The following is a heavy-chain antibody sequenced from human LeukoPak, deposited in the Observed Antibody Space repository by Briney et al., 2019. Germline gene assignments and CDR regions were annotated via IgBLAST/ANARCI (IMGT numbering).Heavy chain of an antibody. D-gene: IGHD6-19*01. CDR2: INTNTGNP. CDR3: ARGGYSRGQGSPFDY. CDR1: GYTFTNYP. J-gene: IGHJ4*01. V-gene: IGHV7-4-1*02. Sequence: ASVKVSCKASGYTFTNYPMIWVRQAPGQGLEWMGWINTNTGNPTYAQGFTGRFVFSLDTSVGTTYLQINSLKTEDTAVYYCARGGYSRGQGSPFDYWGXGTLVTVSS.